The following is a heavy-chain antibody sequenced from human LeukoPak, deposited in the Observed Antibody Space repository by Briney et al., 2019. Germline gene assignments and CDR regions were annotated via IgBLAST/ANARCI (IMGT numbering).Heavy chain of an antibody. CDR2: ISGSGGST. D-gene: IGHD3-16*02. CDR3: AKDLDHYDYVWGSYRLIGAPCFDI. Sequence: GGSLRLSCAASGFTFSSYAMSWVRQAPGKGLEWVSAISGSGGSTYYADSVKGRFTISRDNSKNTLYLQMNSLRAEDTAVYYCAKDLDHYDYVWGSYRLIGAPCFDIWGQGTMVTVSS. CDR1: GFTFSSYA. J-gene: IGHJ3*02. V-gene: IGHV3-23*01.